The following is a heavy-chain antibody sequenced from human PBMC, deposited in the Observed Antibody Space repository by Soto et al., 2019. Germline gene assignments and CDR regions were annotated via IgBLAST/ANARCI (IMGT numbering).Heavy chain of an antibody. J-gene: IGHJ4*02. Sequence: ASVKVSCKASGYTFTSYAMHWVRQAPGQRLEWMGWINAGNGNTKYSQKFQGRVTITRDTSASTAYMELSSLRSEDTAVYYCATEEGTRYNWNLRFDYRAQRTPVTVSS. CDR3: ATEEGTRYNWNLRFDY. CDR2: INAGNGNT. V-gene: IGHV1-3*01. CDR1: GYTFTSYA. D-gene: IGHD1-1*01.